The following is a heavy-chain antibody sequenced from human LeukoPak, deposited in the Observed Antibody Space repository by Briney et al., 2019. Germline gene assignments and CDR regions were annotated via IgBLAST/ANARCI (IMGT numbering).Heavy chain of an antibody. J-gene: IGHJ6*03. CDR2: INHSGST. D-gene: IGHD3-10*01. Sequence: SETLSLTCAVYGGSFSGYYWSWIRQPPGKGLEWIGEINHSGSTNYNPSLKSRVTISVDTSKNQFSLKLSSVTAADTAVYYCARDAMVRGVAHYYYYMDVWGKGTTVTISS. CDR1: GGSFSGYY. CDR3: ARDAMVRGVAHYYYYMDV. V-gene: IGHV4-34*01.